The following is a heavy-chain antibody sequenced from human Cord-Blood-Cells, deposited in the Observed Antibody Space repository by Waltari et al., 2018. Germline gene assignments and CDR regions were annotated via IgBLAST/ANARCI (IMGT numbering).Heavy chain of an antibody. D-gene: IGHD3-22*01. J-gene: IGHJ3*02. CDR1: GYSFTSYW. CDR2: SYPGDSDT. Sequence: EVQLVQSGAEVKKPGESLKISCKGSGYSFTSYWIGWVRPMPGKGLEWMGISYPGDSDTRYCPSFQGQVTISADKSISTAYLQLSSLKASDTGMYYCARAHNYYDSSGYSWDAFDIWGQGTMVTVSS. CDR3: ARAHNYYDSSGYSWDAFDI. V-gene: IGHV5-51*01.